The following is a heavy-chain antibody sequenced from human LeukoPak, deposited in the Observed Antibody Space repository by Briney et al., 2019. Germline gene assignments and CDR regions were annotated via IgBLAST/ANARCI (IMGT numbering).Heavy chain of an antibody. CDR2: ISRSGSTI. CDR3: ARDGNYYDSSGYSYVYFDY. J-gene: IGHJ4*02. V-gene: IGHV3-11*04. D-gene: IGHD3-22*01. Sequence: PGGSLRLSCAASGFTFSDYYMSWIRQAPGKGLEWVSYISRSGSTIYYADSVKGRFTISRDNAKNSLYLQMNGLRAEDTAVYYCARDGNYYDSSGYSYVYFDYWGQGTLVTVSS. CDR1: GFTFSDYY.